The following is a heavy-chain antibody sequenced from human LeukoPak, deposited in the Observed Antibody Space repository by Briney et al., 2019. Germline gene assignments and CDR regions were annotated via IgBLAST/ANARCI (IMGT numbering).Heavy chain of an antibody. CDR1: GFTFGAYA. CDR3: AKGNYDMLTGYYSAFN. V-gene: IGHV3-23*01. D-gene: IGHD3-9*01. Sequence: GGSLRLSCAVSGFTFGAYAMSWVRQAPGTGLEWVSTISGTSDATYYVDSVKGRLTVSRDNSKQTLYLQMNSLRADDTAVYYCAKGNYDMLTGYYSAFNWGQGTLVTVSS. J-gene: IGHJ4*02. CDR2: ISGTSDAT.